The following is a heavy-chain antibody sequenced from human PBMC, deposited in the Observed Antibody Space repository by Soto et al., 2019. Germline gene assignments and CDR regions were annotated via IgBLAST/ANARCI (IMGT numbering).Heavy chain of an antibody. V-gene: IGHV3-73*01. CDR1: GFTFSGSA. CDR2: IRSKANSYAT. J-gene: IGHJ4*02. CDR3: TKASDYYGSGSYHD. D-gene: IGHD3-10*01. Sequence: GGSLRLSCAASGFTFSGSAMHWVRQASGKGLEWVGRIRSKANSYATAYAASVKGRFTISRDDSKNTAYLQMNSLKTEDTAVYYCTKASDYYGSGSYHDWGQGTLVTVSS.